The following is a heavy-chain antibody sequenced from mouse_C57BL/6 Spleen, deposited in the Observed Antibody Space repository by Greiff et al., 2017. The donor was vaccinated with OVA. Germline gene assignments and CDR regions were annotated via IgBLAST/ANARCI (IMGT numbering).Heavy chain of an antibody. CDR2: IYWDDDK. J-gene: IGHJ1*03. CDR1: GFSLSTSGMG. V-gene: IGHV8-12*01. CDR3: ARRRGYGNSGWYFDV. Sequence: QVTLKESGPGILQSSQTLSLTCSFSGFSLSTSGMGVSWIRQPSGKGLEWLAHIYWDDDKRYNPFLKSRTTISKDTSRNQVFLKITRVDTADTATYYCARRRGYGNSGWYFDVWGTGTTVTVSS. D-gene: IGHD2-1*01.